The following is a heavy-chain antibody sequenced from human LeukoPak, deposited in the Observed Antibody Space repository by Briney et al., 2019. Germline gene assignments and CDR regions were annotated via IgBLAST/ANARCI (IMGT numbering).Heavy chain of an antibody. CDR1: GYSFTTYR. V-gene: IGHV5-51*01. D-gene: IGHD3-10*01. CDR3: ARGSGSYYDDYFYGMDV. Sequence: GESLKISCKGTGYSFTTYRIGWVRQMPGKGLEWGGIIFPEDSETRYSPSSQGQVTISVDKSISTAFLQWSSLKASDTAMYYCARGSGSYYDDYFYGMDVWGQGTTVTVSS. CDR2: IFPEDSET. J-gene: IGHJ6*02.